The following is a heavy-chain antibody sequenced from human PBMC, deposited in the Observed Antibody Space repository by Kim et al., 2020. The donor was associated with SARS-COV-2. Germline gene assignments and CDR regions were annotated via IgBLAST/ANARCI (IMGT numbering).Heavy chain of an antibody. J-gene: IGHJ4*02. V-gene: IGHV1-18*01. CDR3: ARDPASRRYSYGTLFDY. CDR2: ISAYNGNT. D-gene: IGHD5-18*01. CDR1: GYTFTSYG. Sequence: ASVKVSCKASGYTFTSYGISWVRQAPGQGLEWMGWISAYNGNTNYAQKLQGRVTMTTNTSTSTAYMELRSLRSDDTAVYYCARDPASRRYSYGTLFDYWGQGTLVTVSS.